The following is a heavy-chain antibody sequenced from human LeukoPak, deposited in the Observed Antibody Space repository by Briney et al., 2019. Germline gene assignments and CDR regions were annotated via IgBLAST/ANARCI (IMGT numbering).Heavy chain of an antibody. Sequence: PSETLSLTCAVYGGSFSGYYWSWIRQPPGKGLEWIGEINHSGSTNYNPSLKSRVTISVDTSKNQSSLKLSSVTAADTAVYYCARVGPSGGYGGIDYWGQGTLVTVSS. D-gene: IGHD4-23*01. V-gene: IGHV4-34*01. J-gene: IGHJ4*02. CDR2: INHSGST. CDR3: ARVGPSGGYGGIDY. CDR1: GGSFSGYY.